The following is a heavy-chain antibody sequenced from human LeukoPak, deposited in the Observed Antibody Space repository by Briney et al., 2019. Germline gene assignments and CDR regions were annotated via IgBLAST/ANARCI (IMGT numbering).Heavy chain of an antibody. CDR1: GGSFSGYY. CDR3: ARRKPYSSSWGGFDY. Sequence: SETLSLTCAVYGGSFSGYYWSWIRQPPGKGPEWIGEINHSGSTNYNPSLKSRVTISVDTSKNQFSLKLSSVTAADTAVYYCARRKPYSSSWGGFDYWGQGTLVTVSS. CDR2: INHSGST. J-gene: IGHJ4*02. V-gene: IGHV4-34*01. D-gene: IGHD6-13*01.